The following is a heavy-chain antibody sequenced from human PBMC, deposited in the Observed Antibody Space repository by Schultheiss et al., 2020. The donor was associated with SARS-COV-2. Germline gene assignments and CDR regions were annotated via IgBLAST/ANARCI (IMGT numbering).Heavy chain of an antibody. CDR3: ARVDRGYSYGSLDY. CDR1: GFTFSSYE. V-gene: IGHV3-33*08. D-gene: IGHD5-18*01. CDR2: IWYDGSNK. J-gene: IGHJ4*02. Sequence: GESLKISCAASGFTFSSYEMNWVRQAPGKGLEWVAVIWYDGSNKYYADSVKGRFTISRDNSKNTLYLQMNSQRAEDTAVYYCARVDRGYSYGSLDYWGQGTLVTVSS.